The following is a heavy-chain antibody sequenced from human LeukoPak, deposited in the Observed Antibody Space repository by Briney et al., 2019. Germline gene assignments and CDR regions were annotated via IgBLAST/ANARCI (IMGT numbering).Heavy chain of an antibody. CDR1: GFTFSDYY. Sequence: PGRSLRLSCAASGFTFSDYYMSWIRQAPGKGLEWVSYISSSSSYTNYADSVKGRFTISRDNAKNSLYLQMNSLRAEDTAVYYCARPLSYGDHVGPDYWGQGTLVTVSS. J-gene: IGHJ4*02. CDR2: ISSSSSYT. V-gene: IGHV3-11*03. CDR3: ARPLSYGDHVGPDY. D-gene: IGHD4-17*01.